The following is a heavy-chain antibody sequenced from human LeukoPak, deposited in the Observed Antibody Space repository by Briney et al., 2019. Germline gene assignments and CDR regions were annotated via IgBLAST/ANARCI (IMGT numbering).Heavy chain of an antibody. D-gene: IGHD2-8*02. V-gene: IGHV1-24*01. Sequence: ASVKVSCKVSGYTLTELSMHWVRQAPGKGLVWMGGFDPEDGETIYAQKFQGRVTMTEDTSTDTAYMELSSLRSEDTAVYYCATVALSPLLGVGTWYYGMDVWGQGTTVTVSS. J-gene: IGHJ6*02. CDR2: FDPEDGET. CDR1: GYTLTELS. CDR3: ATVALSPLLGVGTWYYGMDV.